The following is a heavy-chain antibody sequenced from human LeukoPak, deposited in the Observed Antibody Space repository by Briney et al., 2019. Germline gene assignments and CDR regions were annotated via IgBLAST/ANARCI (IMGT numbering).Heavy chain of an antibody. J-gene: IGHJ4*02. D-gene: IGHD5-24*01. Sequence: PGGSLRLSCAASGFTFSSYGMHWVRQAPGKGLEWVAVIWYDGSNKYYADSVKGRFTISRDNSKNTLYLQMNSLRAEDTAVYYCARDLGLQPFDYWGQGTLVTVSS. CDR3: ARDLGLQPFDY. V-gene: IGHV3-33*01. CDR1: GFTFSSYG. CDR2: IWYDGSNK.